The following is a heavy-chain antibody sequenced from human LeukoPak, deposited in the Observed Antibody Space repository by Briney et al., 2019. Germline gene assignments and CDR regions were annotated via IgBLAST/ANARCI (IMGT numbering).Heavy chain of an antibody. CDR3: RIAAAGNIDY. Sequence: ASVKVSGKVSGYTLTELSMHWVRQAPGKGLEWMGGFDPEDGETIYAQKFQGRVTMTEDTSTDTAYMELSSLRSEDTAVYYCRIAAAGNIDYWGQGTLVTVSS. D-gene: IGHD6-13*01. V-gene: IGHV1-24*01. CDR1: GYTLTELS. CDR2: FDPEDGET. J-gene: IGHJ4*02.